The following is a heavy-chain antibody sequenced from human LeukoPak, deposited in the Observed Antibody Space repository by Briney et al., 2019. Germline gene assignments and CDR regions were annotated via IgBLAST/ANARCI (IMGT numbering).Heavy chain of an antibody. Sequence: PSETLSPTCTVSGYSISSGYYWGWIRQPPGKGLEWIGSIYHSGSTYYNPSLKSRVTISVDTSKNQFSLKLSSVTAADTAVYYCASIAAAAFPIDYWGQGTLVTVSS. CDR1: GYSISSGYY. D-gene: IGHD6-13*01. CDR3: ASIAAAAFPIDY. J-gene: IGHJ4*02. V-gene: IGHV4-38-2*02. CDR2: IYHSGST.